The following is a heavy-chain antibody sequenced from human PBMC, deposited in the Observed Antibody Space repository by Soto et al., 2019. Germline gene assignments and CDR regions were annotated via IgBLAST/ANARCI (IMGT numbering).Heavy chain of an antibody. Sequence: PGESLTIDCQCSGYAFSRYWIAWVRQMPGKGLEWMGIIYPGDSDTRYSPSFQGQVTISVDKSITTAYLQWSSLKASDTAMYYCARGYCTATICDPWFDPWGQGTLVTVSS. CDR3: ARGYCTATICDPWFDP. J-gene: IGHJ5*02. CDR2: IYPGDSDT. D-gene: IGHD2-8*02. V-gene: IGHV5-51*01. CDR1: GYAFSRYW.